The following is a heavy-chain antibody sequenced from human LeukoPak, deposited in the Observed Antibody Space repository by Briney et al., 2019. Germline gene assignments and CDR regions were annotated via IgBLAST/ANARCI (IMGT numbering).Heavy chain of an antibody. V-gene: IGHV1-18*04. J-gene: IGHJ6*04. CDR1: GYTFTSYG. Sequence: ASVKVSCKASGYTFTSYGISWVRQAPGQGLEWMGWISAYNGNTNYAQKLQGRVTMTTDTSTSTAYMELRSLRSDDTAVYYCARDRKTWVTMVRGVIIVYGMDVRGKGTTVTVSP. CDR3: ARDRKTWVTMVRGVIIVYGMDV. D-gene: IGHD3-10*01. CDR2: ISAYNGNT.